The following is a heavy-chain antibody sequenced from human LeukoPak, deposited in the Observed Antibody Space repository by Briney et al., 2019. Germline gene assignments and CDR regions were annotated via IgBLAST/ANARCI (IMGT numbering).Heavy chain of an antibody. J-gene: IGHJ2*01. D-gene: IGHD3-16*01. CDR2: ISGSGGTT. V-gene: IGHV3-23*01. CDR3: ARDPPGGHWYFDL. Sequence: GGSLRLSCAASGFTFSSYAMSWVRQAPGKGLEWVSAISGSGGTTYYADSVKGRFTISRDNAKNSLYLQMNSLRAEDTAVYYCARDPPGGHWYFDLWGRSTLVTVSS. CDR1: GFTFSSYA.